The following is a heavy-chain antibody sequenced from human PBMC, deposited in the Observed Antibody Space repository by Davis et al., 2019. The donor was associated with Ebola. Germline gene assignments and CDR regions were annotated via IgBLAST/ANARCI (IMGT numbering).Heavy chain of an antibody. D-gene: IGHD6-6*01. V-gene: IGHV4-30-4*07. J-gene: IGHJ4*02. CDR1: ADSISSGGFS. CDR3: ARIRQQFAYFDY. CDR2: IFYSGST. Sequence: MPSETLSLTCAVSADSISSGGFSWSCIRQPPGKGPEWIGCIFYSGSTYYNPSLKSRVSISVDTSKTQFSLKLNSVTAADTAVYYCARIRQQFAYFDYWGQGTLVTVSS.